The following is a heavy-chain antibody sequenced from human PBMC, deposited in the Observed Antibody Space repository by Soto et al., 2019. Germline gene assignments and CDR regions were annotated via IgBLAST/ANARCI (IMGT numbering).Heavy chain of an antibody. Sequence: QVQLVQSGAEVKKPGASVKVSCKASGYTFTGYYMHWVRQAPGQGLEWMGWITPNSGGTNYAQKFQGWVTMTRDTSISTAYMELSRLRSDDTAVYYCARELAVAGPTYYYYGMDVWGQGTTVTVSS. CDR1: GYTFTGYY. J-gene: IGHJ6*02. V-gene: IGHV1-2*04. CDR3: ARELAVAGPTYYYYGMDV. D-gene: IGHD6-19*01. CDR2: ITPNSGGT.